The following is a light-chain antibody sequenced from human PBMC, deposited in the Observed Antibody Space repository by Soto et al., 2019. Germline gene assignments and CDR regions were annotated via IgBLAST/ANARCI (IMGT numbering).Light chain of an antibody. Sequence: MTYAPASLAGSMVERAPINCKSSQSVINSSNNKSYLAWYQQKPGQPPELLLYWASARESGVPDRFSGSGSGTDFTLTISSLEPEDFAVYYCQQRSNWPLWTFGQGAKV. CDR2: WAS. CDR3: QQRSNWPLWT. J-gene: IGKJ1*01. V-gene: IGKV4-1*01. CDR1: QSVINSSNNKSY.